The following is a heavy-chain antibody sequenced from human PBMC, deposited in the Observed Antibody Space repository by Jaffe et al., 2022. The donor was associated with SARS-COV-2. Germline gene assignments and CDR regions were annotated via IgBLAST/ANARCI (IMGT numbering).Heavy chain of an antibody. Sequence: EVEVVESGGGLVQPGGSLRLSCAAFDFSFSSYWMTWVRQAPGKGLEWVANIKQDGSETYYADSVMGRFTISRDNTKNSLFLQMNSLRVEDTAVYYCAREMQFDFWSANYGVDVWGQGTTVTVSS. CDR1: DFSFSSYW. CDR2: IKQDGSET. D-gene: IGHD3-3*01. CDR3: AREMQFDFWSANYGVDV. J-gene: IGHJ6*02. V-gene: IGHV3-7*03.